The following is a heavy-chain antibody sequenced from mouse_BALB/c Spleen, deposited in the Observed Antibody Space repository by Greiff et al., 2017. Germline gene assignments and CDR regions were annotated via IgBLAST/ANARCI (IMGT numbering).Heavy chain of an antibody. Sequence: QVHVKQSGAELVKPGASVKLSCKASGYTFTSYYMYWVKQRPGQGLEWIGEINPSNGGTNFNEKFKSKATLTVDKSSSTAYMQLSSLTSEDSAVYYCTRSPRSSYGDYWGQGTTLTVSS. CDR3: TRSPRSSYGDY. CDR2: INPSNGGT. CDR1: GYTFTSYY. D-gene: IGHD1-1*01. J-gene: IGHJ2*01. V-gene: IGHV1S81*02.